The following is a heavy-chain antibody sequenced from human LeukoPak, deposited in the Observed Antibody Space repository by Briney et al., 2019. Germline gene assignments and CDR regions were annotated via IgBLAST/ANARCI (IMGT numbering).Heavy chain of an antibody. Sequence: GGSLRLSCAASGFTFSSYAMSWVRQAPGKGLEWVSGISGSDGSTFYADSVKGRFTISRDNSKNTLYLQMNSLRAEDTAVYYCAKEVRGPGYKYGPLDCWGQGILVTVSS. V-gene: IGHV3-23*01. J-gene: IGHJ4*02. CDR2: ISGSDGST. CDR3: AKEVRGPGYKYGPLDC. CDR1: GFTFSSYA. D-gene: IGHD5-18*01.